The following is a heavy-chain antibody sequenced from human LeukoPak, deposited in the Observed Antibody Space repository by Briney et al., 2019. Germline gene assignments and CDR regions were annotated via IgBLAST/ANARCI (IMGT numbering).Heavy chain of an antibody. CDR2: IYYSGST. CDR3: ASIVVPAAIGMDV. J-gene: IGHJ6*03. V-gene: IGHV4-39*01. Sequence: SETLSLTCTVSGGSTSSSSYYWGWIRQPPGKGLEWIGSIYYSGSTYYNPSLKSRVTISVDTSKNQFSLKLSSVTAADTAVYYCASIVVPAAIGMDVWGKGTTVTVSS. CDR1: GGSTSSSSYY. D-gene: IGHD2-2*01.